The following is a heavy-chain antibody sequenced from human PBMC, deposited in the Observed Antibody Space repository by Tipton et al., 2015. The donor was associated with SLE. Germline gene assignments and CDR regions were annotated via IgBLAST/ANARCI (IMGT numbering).Heavy chain of an antibody. J-gene: IGHJ6*03. D-gene: IGHD3-22*01. CDR1: GGSFSGYY. CDR2: INHSGST. CDR3: ARLLPSGFHYYYSYTDV. Sequence: TLSLTCAVYGGSFSGYYWSWIRQPPGKGLEWIGEINHSGSTNYNPSLKSRVTISVDTSRNQFSLKLSSVTAADTAVYYCARLLPSGFHYYYSYTDVWGKGTTVTVSS. V-gene: IGHV4-34*01.